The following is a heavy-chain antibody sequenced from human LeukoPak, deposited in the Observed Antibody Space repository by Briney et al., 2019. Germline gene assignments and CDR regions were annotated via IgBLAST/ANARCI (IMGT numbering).Heavy chain of an antibody. Sequence: GSLRLSCAASGFTFRSYNMNWVRQAPGKGLEWVSYISTSSSDIYYADSVKGRFTISRDNAKNSLYLQMNSLRAEDTAVYYCARGDFWSGFDYWGQGTLVTISS. CDR3: ARGDFWSGFDY. J-gene: IGHJ4*02. D-gene: IGHD3-3*01. V-gene: IGHV3-48*01. CDR1: GFTFRSYN. CDR2: ISTSSSDI.